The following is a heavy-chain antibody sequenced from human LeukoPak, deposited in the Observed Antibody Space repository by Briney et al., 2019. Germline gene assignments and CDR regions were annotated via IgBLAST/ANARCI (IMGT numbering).Heavy chain of an antibody. V-gene: IGHV1-69*13. CDR1: GGTFISYA. Sequence: SVKVSCKASGGTFISYAISWVRQAPGQGLEWMGGIIPIFGTANYAQKFQGRVTITADESTSTAYMELSSLRSEDTAVYYCAREGREKGYYDSSGYYLDYWGQGTLVTVSS. CDR2: IIPIFGTA. J-gene: IGHJ4*02. D-gene: IGHD3-22*01. CDR3: AREGREKGYYDSSGYYLDY.